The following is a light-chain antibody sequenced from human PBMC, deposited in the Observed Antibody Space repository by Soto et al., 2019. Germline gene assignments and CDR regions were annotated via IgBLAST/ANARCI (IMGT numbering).Light chain of an antibody. J-gene: IGKJ4*01. V-gene: IGKV1-5*01. Sequence: DIQMTQSPSTLSASVGDRVTITCRASQSISFWLAWYQQKPGSAPNLLIYDASTLGGGVPSRFSCGGSGTEFTLHISNLQPDDFASYYCQQYNSCPLTFGGGTRVEIK. CDR2: DAS. CDR1: QSISFW. CDR3: QQYNSCPLT.